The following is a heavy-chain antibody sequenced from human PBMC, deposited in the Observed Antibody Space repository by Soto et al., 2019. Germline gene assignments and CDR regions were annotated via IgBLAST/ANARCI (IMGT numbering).Heavy chain of an antibody. CDR1: GDSVSSNSAG. CDR3: ARGSWDDVSGHYYMDV. J-gene: IGHJ6*03. CDR2: TYYKSKWYY. V-gene: IGHV6-1*01. Sequence: SQTLSLTCDISGDSVSSNSAGWNGIRQTPSRGLEWLGRTYYKSKWYYTYAASVKSRITVSPDTSKNQFSLQLTSVTPEDTAVYYCARGSWDDVSGHYYMDVWDKGTTVTVSS. D-gene: IGHD1-1*01.